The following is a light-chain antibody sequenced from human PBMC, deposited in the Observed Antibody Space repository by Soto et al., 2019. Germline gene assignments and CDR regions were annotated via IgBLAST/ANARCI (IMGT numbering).Light chain of an antibody. J-gene: IGKJ1*01. V-gene: IGKV3-15*01. CDR1: QSISDT. CDR2: GAS. CDR3: QQYNNWPWT. Sequence: EIVMTQSPATLSVSPGGRATLSCRARQSISDTLAWYQQKPGQAPGLLIYGASARATGFPARFSGSGSGTDFTLTISSLQSEDCAVYYCQQYNNWPWTFGQGTKVDIK.